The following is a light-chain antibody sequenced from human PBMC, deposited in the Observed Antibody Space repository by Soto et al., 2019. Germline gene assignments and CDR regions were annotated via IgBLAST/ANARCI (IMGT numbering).Light chain of an antibody. CDR1: QSISSS. CDR2: AAT. V-gene: IGKV1-6*01. CDR3: LQAYNYPLT. Sequence: IQMTQSPSSLSASVGDRVTITCRASQSISSSLNWYQQKPGRAPKLLIYAATSLQSGVPSTFSGSGSGTDFTLTISSLQPEDFATYYCLQAYNYPLTFGGGTKV. J-gene: IGKJ4*01.